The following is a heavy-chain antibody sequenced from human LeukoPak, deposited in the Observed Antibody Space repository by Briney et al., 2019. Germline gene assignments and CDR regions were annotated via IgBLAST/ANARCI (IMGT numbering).Heavy chain of an antibody. J-gene: IGHJ4*02. V-gene: IGHV4-4*07. D-gene: IGHD3-3*01. CDR2: IYTSGST. CDR3: ARGWSDYSHFDY. Sequence: SETLSLTCTVSGASISSYYWSWIRQPAGKGLEWIGRIYTSGSTNYNPSLKSRVTMSVDTSKNQFSLKVSSVTVADTAVYYCARGWSDYSHFDYWGQGTLVTVSS. CDR1: GASISSYY.